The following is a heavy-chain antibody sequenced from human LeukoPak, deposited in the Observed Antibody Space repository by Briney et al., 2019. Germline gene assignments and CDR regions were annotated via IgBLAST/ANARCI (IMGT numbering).Heavy chain of an antibody. CDR2: IFHSGST. Sequence: PSETLSLTCTVSSGSIFSTNWWSWVRQPPGKGLEWIGQIFHSGSTNYNPSLKSRVTISVDKSKNQFSLKLSSVTAADTAVYYCARDRAAGQLGESHAFDYWGQGTLVTVSS. V-gene: IGHV4-4*02. J-gene: IGHJ4*02. CDR1: SGSIFSTNW. CDR3: ARDRAAGQLGESHAFDY. D-gene: IGHD3-16*01.